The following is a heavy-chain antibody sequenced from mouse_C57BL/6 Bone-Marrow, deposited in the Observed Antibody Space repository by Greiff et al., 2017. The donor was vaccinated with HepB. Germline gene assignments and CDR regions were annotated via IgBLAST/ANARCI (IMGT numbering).Heavy chain of an antibody. J-gene: IGHJ4*01. CDR3: ARSRMVTTRYYYAMDY. D-gene: IGHD2-2*01. Sequence: EVKVVESGPGLAKPSQTLSLTCSVTGYSITSDYWNWIRKFPGNKLEYMGYISYSGSTYYNPSLKSRISITRDTSKNQYYLQLNSVTTEDTATYYCARSRMVTTRYYYAMDYWGQGTSVTVSS. CDR1: GYSITSDY. CDR2: ISYSGST. V-gene: IGHV3-8*01.